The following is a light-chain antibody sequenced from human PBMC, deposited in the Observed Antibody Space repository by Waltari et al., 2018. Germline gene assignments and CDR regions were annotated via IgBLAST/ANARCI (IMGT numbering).Light chain of an antibody. CDR2: STN. J-gene: IGLJ3*02. CDR1: SGSVSTRYY. V-gene: IGLV8-61*01. Sequence: QTVVTQQPSFSVSPGGTVPLTCVFSSGSVSTRYYPSWYQQTPGQAPRTLIYSTNTRSSGVPDRFSGSILGNKAALTITGAQADDESDYYCVLYMGSGIWVFGGGTKLTVL. CDR3: VLYMGSGIWV.